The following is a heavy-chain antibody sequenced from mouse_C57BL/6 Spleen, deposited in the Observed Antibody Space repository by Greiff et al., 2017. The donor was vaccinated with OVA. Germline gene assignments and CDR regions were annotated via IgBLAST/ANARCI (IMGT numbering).Heavy chain of an antibody. V-gene: IGHV1-54*01. J-gene: IGHJ4*01. CDR3: TRSGYGNYEDMDY. CDR1: GYAFTNYL. CDR2: INPGSGGT. D-gene: IGHD2-1*01. Sequence: QVQLQQSGAELVRPGTSVKLSCKASGYAFTNYLIEWVKQRPGQGLEWIGVINPGSGGTNYNEKFKGKATLTADKSTSTAYMWLSSLTSEDSAVYFCTRSGYGNYEDMDYWGQGTSVTVSS.